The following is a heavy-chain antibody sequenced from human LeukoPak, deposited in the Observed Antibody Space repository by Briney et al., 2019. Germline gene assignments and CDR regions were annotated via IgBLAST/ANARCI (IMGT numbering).Heavy chain of an antibody. CDR2: INYSGST. D-gene: IGHD3-16*01. CDR3: ARVLYDGAFDI. V-gene: IGHV4-59*01. CDR1: GGSISSYY. J-gene: IGHJ3*02. Sequence: SETLSLTCTVSGGSISSYYWSWIRQPPGEGVEWIGYINYSGSTNYNPSLKSRVTISVDTSKNQFSLELSSVTAADTAVYYCARVLYDGAFDIWGQGTMVTVSS.